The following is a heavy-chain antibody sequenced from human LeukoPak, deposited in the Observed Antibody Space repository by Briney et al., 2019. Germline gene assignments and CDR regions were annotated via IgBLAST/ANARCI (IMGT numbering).Heavy chain of an antibody. V-gene: IGHV3-21*04. J-gene: IGHJ4*02. Sequence: PGGSLRLSCAASGFTFSSYSMNWVRQAPGKGLEWVSSISSSSGYIYYADSVKGRFTISRDNSKNTLYLQMNSLRAEDTAVYYCAKDHNPGIAAAGPSFDYWGQGTLVTVSS. CDR2: ISSSSGYI. CDR1: GFTFSSYS. D-gene: IGHD6-13*01. CDR3: AKDHNPGIAAAGPSFDY.